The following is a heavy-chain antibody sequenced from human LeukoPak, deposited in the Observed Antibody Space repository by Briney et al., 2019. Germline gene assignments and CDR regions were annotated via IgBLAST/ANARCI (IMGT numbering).Heavy chain of an antibody. J-gene: IGHJ4*02. D-gene: IGHD6-19*01. CDR1: GFTFSSYS. CDR3: ASNGYSSGWYYR. CDR2: ISSSSSYI. Sequence: PGGSLRLSCAASGFTFSSYSMNWVRQAPGKGLEWVSAISSSSSYIYYADSVKGRFTITRDNAKNTLYLQMNSLRAEDTAVYYCASNGYSSGWYYRWGQGTLVTVSS. V-gene: IGHV3-21*01.